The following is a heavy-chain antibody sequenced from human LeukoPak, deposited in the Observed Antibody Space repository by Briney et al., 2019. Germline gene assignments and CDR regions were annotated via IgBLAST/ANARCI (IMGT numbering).Heavy chain of an antibody. Sequence: SETLSLTCTVSGGSISSSSYYWGWIRQPPGKGLEWIGSIYYSGSTYYNPSLKSRVTISVDTSKNQFSLKLSSVTAADTAVYYCARGGGYDLGDYWGQGTLVTVSS. V-gene: IGHV4-39*07. D-gene: IGHD5-12*01. CDR3: ARGGGYDLGDY. J-gene: IGHJ4*02. CDR1: GGSISSSSYY. CDR2: IYYSGST.